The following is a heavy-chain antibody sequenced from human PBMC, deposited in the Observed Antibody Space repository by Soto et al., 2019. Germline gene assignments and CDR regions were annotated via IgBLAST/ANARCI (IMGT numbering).Heavy chain of an antibody. CDR2: ISSSGYI. CDR3: ARDCSGGSCYPGMDV. D-gene: IGHD2-15*01. CDR1: GFNFNSYT. J-gene: IGHJ6*02. Sequence: GGSLRLYCAASGFNFNSYTISWVRQAPGKRLEWLSSISSSGYIFSTDSVRGRFTISRDNAKNSVYLQINSLRAEDTAVYFCARDCSGGSCYPGMDVWGQGTTVTVSS. V-gene: IGHV3-21*01.